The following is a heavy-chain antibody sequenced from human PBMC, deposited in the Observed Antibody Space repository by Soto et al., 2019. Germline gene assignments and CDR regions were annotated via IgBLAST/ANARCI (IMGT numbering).Heavy chain of an antibody. D-gene: IGHD3-22*01. V-gene: IGHV3-21*01. CDR3: ARDYKSDYYDSSGYYVYGMDV. J-gene: IGHJ6*02. CDR2: ISSSSSYI. Sequence: GGSLRLSCAASGFTFSSYSMNWVRQAPGKGLEWVSSISSSSSYIYYADSVKGRFTISRDNAKNSLYLQMNSLRAEDTAVYYCARDYKSDYYDSSGYYVYGMDVWGQGTTVTVSS. CDR1: GFTFSSYS.